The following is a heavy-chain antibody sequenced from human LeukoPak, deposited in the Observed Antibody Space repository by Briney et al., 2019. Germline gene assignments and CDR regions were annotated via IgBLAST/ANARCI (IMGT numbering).Heavy chain of an antibody. Sequence: PGGSLRLSCAASGFTFDDYGMHWVRQAPGKGLEWVSLISGDGGTTYYADSVKGRFTISRDNSKNSLYLQMNSLRTEDTALYYCAKDIHSSNWASEDYWGQGTLVTVSS. J-gene: IGHJ4*02. CDR2: ISGDGGTT. D-gene: IGHD1-1*01. CDR1: GFTFDDYG. V-gene: IGHV3-43*02. CDR3: AKDIHSSNWASEDY.